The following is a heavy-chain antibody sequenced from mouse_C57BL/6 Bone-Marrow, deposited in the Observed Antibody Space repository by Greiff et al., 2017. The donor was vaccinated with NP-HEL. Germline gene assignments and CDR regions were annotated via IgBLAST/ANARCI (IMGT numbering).Heavy chain of an antibody. CDR3: GNWDY. D-gene: IGHD4-1*01. V-gene: IGHV1-69*01. CDR2: IAPSDSYT. Sequence: VQLQQPGAELVMPGASVKLSCKASGYTFTSYWMHWVKQRPGQGLEWIGVIAPSDSYTNYNEKFKGKSTLTVDKSSSTAYMQLSSLTSEDSAVFYWGNWDYWGQGTTLTVSS. J-gene: IGHJ2*01. CDR1: GYTFTSYW.